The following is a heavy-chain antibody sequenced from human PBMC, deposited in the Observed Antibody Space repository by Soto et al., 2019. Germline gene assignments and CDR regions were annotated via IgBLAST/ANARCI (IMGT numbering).Heavy chain of an antibody. Sequence: SGGSLRLSCAASGFTFSSYGMHWVRQAPGKGLEWVAVISYDGSNKYYADSVKGRFTISRDNSKNTLYLQMNSLRAEDTAVYYCARDYYDSSGYYWPIDYWGQGTLVTVSS. V-gene: IGHV3-30*03. D-gene: IGHD3-22*01. J-gene: IGHJ4*02. CDR1: GFTFSSYG. CDR2: ISYDGSNK. CDR3: ARDYYDSSGYYWPIDY.